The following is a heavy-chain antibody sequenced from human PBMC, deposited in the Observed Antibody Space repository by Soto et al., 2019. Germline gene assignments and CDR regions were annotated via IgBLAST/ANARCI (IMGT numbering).Heavy chain of an antibody. CDR1: GFTFSTSW. CDR2: IWPDGSKN. J-gene: IGHJ4*02. V-gene: IGHV3-7*05. Sequence: EVQLVETGGGLVQPGGSLRLSCAASGFTFSTSWMSWVRQATGRGLEWVANIWPDGSKNYYVDSVKGRFTISRDNAKNSVYLQVTRLRADYTAVSSCVRDSHWYWPDWGQGILVTVSS. CDR3: VRDSHWYWPD. D-gene: IGHD2-8*02.